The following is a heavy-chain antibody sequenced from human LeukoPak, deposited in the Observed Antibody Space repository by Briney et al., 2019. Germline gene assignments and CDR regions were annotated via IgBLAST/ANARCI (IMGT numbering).Heavy chain of an antibody. J-gene: IGHJ4*02. CDR2: ISYDGSNK. V-gene: IGHV3-30-3*01. D-gene: IGHD2-21*01. Sequence: GGSLRLSCAASGFTFSSYAMHWVRQAPGKGLEWVAVISYDGSNKYYADSVKGRFTISRDNSKNTLYLQMNSLRAEDTAVYYCARDPYCGGDCYRYFDYWGQGTLVTVSS. CDR3: ARDPYCGGDCYRYFDY. CDR1: GFTFSSYA.